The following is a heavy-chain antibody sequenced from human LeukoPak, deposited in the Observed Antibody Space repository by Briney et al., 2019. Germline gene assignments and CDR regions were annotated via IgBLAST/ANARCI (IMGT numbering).Heavy chain of an antibody. CDR2: ISYDGSNK. CDR3: ARGPYYYGSGSSNFDY. V-gene: IGHV3-30-3*01. CDR1: GFTFSSYA. J-gene: IGHJ4*02. D-gene: IGHD3-10*01. Sequence: GGSLRLSCAASGFTFSSYAMHWVRQAPGKGLEGVAVISYDGSNKYYADSVKGRFTISRDNYKNTLYLQMNSLRAEDTAVYYCARGPYYYGSGSSNFDYWGQGTLVTVSS.